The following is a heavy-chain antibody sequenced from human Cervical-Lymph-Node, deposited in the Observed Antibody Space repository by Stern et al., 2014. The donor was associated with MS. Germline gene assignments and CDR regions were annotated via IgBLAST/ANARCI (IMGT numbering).Heavy chain of an antibody. J-gene: IGHJ5*02. D-gene: IGHD5-24*01. CDR2: MSQRGDTI. CDR3: ASTDGWFDR. V-gene: IGHV3-21*01. Sequence: VQLVESGGGLVTPGGSLRLFCAASGFNFRTSSMNWVRQAPGKGLEWVSFMSQRGDTIKYADTVKGRFTISRDNAKNSLYLQLNSLRVEDTAVYFCASTDGWFDRWGQGTLVTVSS. CDR1: GFNFRTSS.